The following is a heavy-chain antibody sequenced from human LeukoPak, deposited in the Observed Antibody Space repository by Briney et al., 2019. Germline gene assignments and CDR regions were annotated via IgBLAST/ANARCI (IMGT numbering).Heavy chain of an antibody. D-gene: IGHD3-22*01. CDR1: GYTFTGYY. Sequence: ASVKVSCKASGYTFTGYYMHWVRQAPGQGLELMGWINPNSGGTNYAQKFQGRVTMTRDTSISTAYMELSRLRSDDTAVYYCARRGGYYYDSSGYLDYWGQGTLVTVSS. CDR2: INPNSGGT. V-gene: IGHV1-2*02. J-gene: IGHJ4*02. CDR3: ARRGGYYYDSSGYLDY.